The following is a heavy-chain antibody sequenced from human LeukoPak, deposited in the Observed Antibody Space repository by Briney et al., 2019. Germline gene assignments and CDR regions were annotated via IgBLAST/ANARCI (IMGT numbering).Heavy chain of an antibody. CDR2: VFNSRGT. Sequence: NPSETLSLTCNLSGDSISSHYWNWIRQPPGKGLEWIGYVFNSRGTNYTPSLKSRVTISVDTSKNQFSLELSSVTAADTAVYCCARTRRELLWFGEYYYYGMDVWGLGTTVTVSS. CDR3: ARTRRELLWFGEYYYYGMDV. CDR1: GDSISSHY. D-gene: IGHD3-10*01. V-gene: IGHV4-59*11. J-gene: IGHJ6*02.